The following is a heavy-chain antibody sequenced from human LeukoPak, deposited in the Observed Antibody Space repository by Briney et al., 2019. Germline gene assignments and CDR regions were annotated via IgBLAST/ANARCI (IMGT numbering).Heavy chain of an antibody. CDR2: ISSSSGYI. CDR3: ARERGTIGTDLHY. Sequence: GGSLRLSCAASRFIFSSYSMNWVRQAPGKGLEWVSSISSSSGYIYYADSVEGRFTISRDNAKNSLYLQMNSLRAEDTAVYYCARERGTIGTDLHYWGQGTLVTVSS. J-gene: IGHJ4*02. D-gene: IGHD1-1*01. CDR1: RFIFSSYS. V-gene: IGHV3-21*01.